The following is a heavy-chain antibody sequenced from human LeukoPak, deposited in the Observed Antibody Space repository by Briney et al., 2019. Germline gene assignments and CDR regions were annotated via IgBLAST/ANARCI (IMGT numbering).Heavy chain of an antibody. CDR2: IWYDGSFK. D-gene: IGHD2-2*01. CDR3: ARDKSTSCHYFCY. V-gene: IGHV3-33*01. CDR1: GFTLCCYG. J-gene: IGHJ4*02. Sequence: GRPLPLSCAPSGFTLCCYGMHWVRQAPAKGLERVAVIWYDGSFKYYADSVKGRFTYSRDNSNSTVYLQMNSLRAEDTAVYYFARDKSTSCHYFCYWGPGTLVTVSS.